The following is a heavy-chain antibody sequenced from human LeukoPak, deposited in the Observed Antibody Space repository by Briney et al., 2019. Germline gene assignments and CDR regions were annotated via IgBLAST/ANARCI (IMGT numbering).Heavy chain of an antibody. D-gene: IGHD6-13*01. CDR2: IYYSGST. CDR1: GGSISSSSYY. V-gene: IGHV4-39*07. Sequence: SETLSLTCTASGGSISSSSYYWGWIRQPPGKGLEWIGSIYYSGSTYYNPSLKSRVTISVDTSKNQFSLKLSSVTAADTAVCYCASGDWGRAAAGFGKVRRPTVGFYYFDYWGQGTLVTVSS. J-gene: IGHJ4*02. CDR3: ASGDWGRAAAGFGKVRRPTVGFYYFDY.